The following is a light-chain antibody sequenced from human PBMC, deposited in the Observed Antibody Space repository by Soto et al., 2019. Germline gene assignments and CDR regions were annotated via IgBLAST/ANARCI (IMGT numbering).Light chain of an antibody. Sequence: DIQLTQSPSSLSASVGDTVSITCRASQSISTYLNWYQQKPGKAPKLLIHAASSLQFRGPSKFSGSGSGTDFTLTISSLQPEDSATYYCQQSYSDTRTFGQGTKVEIK. J-gene: IGKJ1*01. CDR2: AAS. CDR1: QSISTY. V-gene: IGKV1-39*01. CDR3: QQSYSDTRT.